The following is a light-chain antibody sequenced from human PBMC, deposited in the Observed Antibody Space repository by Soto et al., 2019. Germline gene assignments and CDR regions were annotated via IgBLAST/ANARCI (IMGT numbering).Light chain of an antibody. CDR2: GAS. Sequence: RVMTLSPATLSVSPGERATLSCRASQGVTXNYLAWYQQKPGQAPRLLIYGASTRATGIPDRFSGSGFGTDFTLTISRLEPEDFAVYYCQQYGVSPITFGQGTRLEIK. V-gene: IGKV3-20*01. CDR1: QGVTXNY. J-gene: IGKJ5*01. CDR3: QQYGVSPIT.